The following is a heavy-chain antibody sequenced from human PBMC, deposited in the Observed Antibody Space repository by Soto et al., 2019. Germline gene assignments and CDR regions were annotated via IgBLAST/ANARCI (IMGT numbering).Heavy chain of an antibody. J-gene: IGHJ6*02. D-gene: IGHD6-13*01. Sequence: SETLSLTCTVSGGSISSSSYYWGWIRQPPGKGLEWIGSIYYSGSTYYNPSLKSRVTISVDTSKNQFSLKLSSVTAADTAVYYCARHLQLVYYYYYGMDVWGQGTTVTVSS. CDR2: IYYSGST. CDR3: ARHLQLVYYYYYGMDV. CDR1: GGSISSSSYY. V-gene: IGHV4-39*01.